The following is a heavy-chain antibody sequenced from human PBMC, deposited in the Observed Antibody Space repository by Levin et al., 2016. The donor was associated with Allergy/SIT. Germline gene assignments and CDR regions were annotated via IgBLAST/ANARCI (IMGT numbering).Heavy chain of an antibody. V-gene: IGHV3-21*01. CDR2: ISSRSSYK. J-gene: IGHJ4*02. Sequence: GGSLRLSCAASGLTFSDFSMNWVRQAPGKGLEWVSSISSRSSYKYYLDSVTGRFTISRDNARNSLFLQMDSLRAEDTAVYYCARALGYCVGGYCYTVLDYWGQGSLVTVSS. CDR3: ARALGYCVGGYCYTVLDY. CDR1: GLTFSDFS. D-gene: IGHD2-8*02.